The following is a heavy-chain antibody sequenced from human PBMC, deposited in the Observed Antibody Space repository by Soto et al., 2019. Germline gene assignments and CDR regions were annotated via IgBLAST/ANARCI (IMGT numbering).Heavy chain of an antibody. J-gene: IGHJ4*02. Sequence: EVQLVESGGGLVQPGGSLRLSCAASGFVFSTYSMNWVRQAPGKGLEWVSYISSSSSTIYYADSVQGRFTIASDNAKNSLYLQVNSLRDEDMAVYYCARPAGRVEDVGYWCQGALVSVSS. CDR1: GFVFSTYS. CDR3: ARPAGRVEDVGY. D-gene: IGHD2-15*01. V-gene: IGHV3-48*02. CDR2: ISSSSSTI.